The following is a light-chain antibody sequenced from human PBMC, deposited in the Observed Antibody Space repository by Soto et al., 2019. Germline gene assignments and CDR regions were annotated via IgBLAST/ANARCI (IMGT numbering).Light chain of an antibody. Sequence: QSVLTQPPSASGTPGLRVTISCSGSSSNIGGNFVYWYQHLPGAAPKLLIYGTHQRPSGVPDRFSASKSGASASLAISGLRSEDEADYYCVSWDGSLNSVLFGGGTKLTVL. J-gene: IGLJ2*01. V-gene: IGLV1-47*01. CDR2: GTH. CDR3: VSWDGSLNSVL. CDR1: SSNIGGNF.